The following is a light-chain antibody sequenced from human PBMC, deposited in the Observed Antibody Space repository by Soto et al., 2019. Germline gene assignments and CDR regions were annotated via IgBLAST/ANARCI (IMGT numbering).Light chain of an antibody. J-gene: IGLJ1*01. CDR2: DDN. CDR1: SSSIERNT. Sequence: QSVLTQPPSASGTPGQRVTISCSGDSSSIERNTVSWYQQLPGMAPKLLIYDDNKRPSGIPDRFSGSKSGTSATLGITGLQTGDEADYYCGTWDSSLSAGVLAPGTKVTVL. V-gene: IGLV1-51*01. CDR3: GTWDSSLSAGV.